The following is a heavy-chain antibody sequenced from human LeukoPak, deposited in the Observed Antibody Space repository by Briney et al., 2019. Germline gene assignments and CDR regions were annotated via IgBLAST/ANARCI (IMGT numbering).Heavy chain of an antibody. CDR1: GFTFSSYA. J-gene: IGHJ4*02. CDR2: ISYDGSNK. Sequence: PGGSLRLSCAASGFTFSSYAMHWVRQAPGKGLEWVAVISYDGSNKYYADSVKGRFTISRDNSKNTLYLQMNSLRAEDTAVYYCARELGGTLGYWGQGTLVTVSS. CDR3: ARELGGTLGY. D-gene: IGHD1-1*01. V-gene: IGHV3-30*04.